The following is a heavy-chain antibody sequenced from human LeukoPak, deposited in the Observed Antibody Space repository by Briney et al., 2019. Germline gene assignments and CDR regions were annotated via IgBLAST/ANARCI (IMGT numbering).Heavy chain of an antibody. V-gene: IGHV3-23*01. CDR1: GFTCSTYV. CDR2: ILHNGDST. D-gene: IGHD5-18*01. CDR3: GGGLDTAMVYYYYYYGMDV. Sequence: GGSLRLSCAASGFTCSTYVMSWVRQAPGKGLEWLSLILHNGDSTYYADSVKGRFTISRDNSKNTLYLQMNSLRAEDTAVYYCGGGLDTAMVYYYYYYGMDVWGQGTTVTVSS. J-gene: IGHJ6*02.